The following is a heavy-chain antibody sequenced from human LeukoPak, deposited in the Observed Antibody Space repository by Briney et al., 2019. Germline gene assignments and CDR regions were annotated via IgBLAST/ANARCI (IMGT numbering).Heavy chain of an antibody. V-gene: IGHV3-33*08. J-gene: IGHJ4*02. D-gene: IGHD1-1*01. Sequence: GGSLRLSCAASGFTFTSYGMHWVRQAPGKGLEWVAVIWDDGSNEYYADSVKGRFTTFRDNRRNTLYLQMNSLRAEDTAVYSCTRDHSGTQDYWGQGTLVTVSS. CDR2: IWDDGSNE. CDR3: TRDHSGTQDY. CDR1: GFTFTSYG.